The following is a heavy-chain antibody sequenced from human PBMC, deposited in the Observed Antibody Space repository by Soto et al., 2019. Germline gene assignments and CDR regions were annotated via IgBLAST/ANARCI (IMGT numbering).Heavy chain of an antibody. CDR3: AKDRRAGGNSAFYFDF. CDR2: ISATGGGT. Sequence: QRLSCAASGFKFSNYAMSWVRQAPGKGLEWVSLISATGGGTYYADSVKGRFTISRDNSHNTLYLQVHSLTAEDTAVYYCAKDRRAGGNSAFYFDFWGQGAQVTVSS. V-gene: IGHV3-23*01. D-gene: IGHD3-16*01. J-gene: IGHJ4*02. CDR1: GFKFSNYA.